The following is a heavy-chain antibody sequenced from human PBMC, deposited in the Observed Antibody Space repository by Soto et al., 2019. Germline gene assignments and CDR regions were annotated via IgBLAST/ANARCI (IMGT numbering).Heavy chain of an antibody. V-gene: IGHV1-69*13. D-gene: IGHD3-10*01. CDR1: GGTFSSYA. J-gene: IGHJ6*02. CDR3: ARGRITMVRGAPIYGMDV. CDR2: IIPIFGTA. Sequence: SVKVSCKASGGTFSSYAISWVRQAPGQGLEWMGGIIPIFGTANYAQKFQGRVTITADESTSTVYMELSSLRSEDTAVYYCARGRITMVRGAPIYGMDVWGQGTTVTVS.